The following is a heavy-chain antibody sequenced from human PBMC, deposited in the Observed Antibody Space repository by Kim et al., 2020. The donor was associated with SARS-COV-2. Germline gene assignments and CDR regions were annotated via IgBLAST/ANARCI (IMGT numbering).Heavy chain of an antibody. Sequence: ASVKVSCKASGYTFASYAMNWVRQAPGQGLEWMGWINTNTGNPTYAQGFTGRFVFSLDTSVSTAYLQISSLKAEDTAVYYCARGATMVQGVILYCYYGMDVWGQGTTVTVSS. CDR3: ARGATMVQGVILYCYYGMDV. CDR1: GYTFASYA. V-gene: IGHV7-4-1*02. J-gene: IGHJ6*02. D-gene: IGHD3-10*01. CDR2: INTNTGNP.